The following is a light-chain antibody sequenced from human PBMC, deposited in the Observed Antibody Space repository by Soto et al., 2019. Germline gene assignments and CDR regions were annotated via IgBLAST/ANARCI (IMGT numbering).Light chain of an antibody. CDR2: GNS. J-gene: IGLJ3*02. Sequence: QAVVTQPPSVSGAPGQRVTISCTGSSSNIGAGYDVQWYQQLPGTAPKLLIYGNSNRPSGVPDRFSGSKSGTSASLAITGLRAEDEADYYCQSYDSSLSGWVFGGGTKVTVL. CDR1: SSNIGAGYD. V-gene: IGLV1-40*01. CDR3: QSYDSSLSGWV.